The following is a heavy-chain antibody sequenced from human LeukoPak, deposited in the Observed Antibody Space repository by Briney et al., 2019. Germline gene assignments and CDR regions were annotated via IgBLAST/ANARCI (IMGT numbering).Heavy chain of an antibody. CDR1: GFTVSSNY. CDR2: IYYSGST. CDR3: ARGMVSSSWYWFDP. D-gene: IGHD6-13*01. Sequence: GSLRLSCAASGFTVSSNYMSWIRQPPGKGLEWIGYIYYSGSTNYNPSLKSRVTISVDTSKNQFSLKLSSVTAADTAVYYCARGMVSSSWYWFDPWGQGTLVTVSS. J-gene: IGHJ5*02. V-gene: IGHV4-59*02.